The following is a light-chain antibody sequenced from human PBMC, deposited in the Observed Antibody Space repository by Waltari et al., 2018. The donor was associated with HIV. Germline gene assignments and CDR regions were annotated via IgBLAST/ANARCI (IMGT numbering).Light chain of an antibody. CDR3: QQSFSYPLT. Sequence: DIQMTQSPSSLSASVGDSVTITCRAIQTVNNKLNWYQQKPGEAPKVVIYDASTLQSGVPSRFRGGGSWTDFTLTITSLQLDDFATYFCQQSFSYPLTFGPGTKVDI. J-gene: IGKJ3*01. CDR1: QTVNNK. CDR2: DAS. V-gene: IGKV1-39*01.